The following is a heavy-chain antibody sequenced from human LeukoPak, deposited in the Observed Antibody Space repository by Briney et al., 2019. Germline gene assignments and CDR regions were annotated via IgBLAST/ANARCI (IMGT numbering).Heavy chain of an antibody. CDR3: AREGGHRDYMDV. CDR1: GGSISSSSYY. V-gene: IGHV4-39*07. J-gene: IGHJ6*03. D-gene: IGHD6-25*01. CDR2: IYYSGST. Sequence: PSETLSLTCTVSGGSISSSSYYWGWIRQPPGKGLEWIGSIYYSGSTYYNPSLKSRVTISVDTSKNQFSLKLSSVTAADTAVYYRAREGGHRDYMDVWGKGTTVTVSS.